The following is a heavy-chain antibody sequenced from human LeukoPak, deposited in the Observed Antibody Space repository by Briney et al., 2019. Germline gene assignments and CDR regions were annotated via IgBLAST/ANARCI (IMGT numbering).Heavy chain of an antibody. V-gene: IGHV3-23*01. D-gene: IGHD1-26*01. J-gene: IGHJ5*01. CDR1: GFTFLNFA. CDR2: ISGSGGTT. CDR3: AKNPSLGTYYRFDS. Sequence: PGGSLRPSCTASGFTFLNFAVSWVRQAPGKGLEWVSAISGSGGTTYYADSVKGRFTISRDNSKNTLYLQMNSLRAEDTAVYYCAKNPSLGTYYRFDSWGQGTLVTVSS.